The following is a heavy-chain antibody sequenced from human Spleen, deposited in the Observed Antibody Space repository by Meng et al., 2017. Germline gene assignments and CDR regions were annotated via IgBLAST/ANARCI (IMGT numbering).Heavy chain of an antibody. Sequence: GESLKISCAASGFTFSSYAMHWVRQAPGKGLEYVSAISSNGGSTYYANSVKGRFTISRDNSKNTLYLQMGSLRAEDMAVYYCARVRVSGYYSYFEYWCPGTLVPVSS. CDR3: ARVRVSGYYSYFEY. V-gene: IGHV3-64*01. J-gene: IGHJ4*02. CDR2: ISSNGGST. D-gene: IGHD3-22*01. CDR1: GFTFSSYA.